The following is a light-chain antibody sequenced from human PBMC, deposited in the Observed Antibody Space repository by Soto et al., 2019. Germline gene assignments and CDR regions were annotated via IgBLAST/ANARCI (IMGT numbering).Light chain of an antibody. CDR1: SSDVGSYDF. J-gene: IGLJ2*01. Sequence: QSALTQPASVSGSPGQSITISCTGTSSDVGSYDFVSWYQQHPGKAPKLMIYEGSKRPSGVSNRFSGSKSGNTASLTISGLQAEDEADYYCCSYAGSRTKVFGGGTKLTVL. CDR2: EGS. CDR3: CSYAGSRTKV. V-gene: IGLV2-23*01.